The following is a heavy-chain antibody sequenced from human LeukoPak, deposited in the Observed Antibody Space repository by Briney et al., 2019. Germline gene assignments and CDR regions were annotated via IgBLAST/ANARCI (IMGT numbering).Heavy chain of an antibody. J-gene: IGHJ4*02. D-gene: IGHD3-9*01. Sequence: SETLSLTCAVYGGSFSGYYWSWIRQPPGKGLEWIGEINHSGSTNYNPSLKSRVTISVDTSKNQFSLKLSSVTAADTAVYYCARRSYDILTGYSYFVYWGQGTLVTVSS. CDR1: GGSFSGYY. CDR2: INHSGST. V-gene: IGHV4-34*01. CDR3: ARRSYDILTGYSYFVY.